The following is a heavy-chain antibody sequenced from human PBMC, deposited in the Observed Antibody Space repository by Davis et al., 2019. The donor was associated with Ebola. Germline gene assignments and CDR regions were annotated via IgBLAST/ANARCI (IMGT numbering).Heavy chain of an antibody. Sequence: GESLKISCAASGFTFSSYAMHWVRQAPGKGLEWVAVISYDGSNKYYADSVKGRFTISRDNSKNTLYLQMNSLRAEDTAVYYCARDGSGAFDIWGQGTMVTVSS. D-gene: IGHD3-10*01. J-gene: IGHJ3*02. CDR3: ARDGSGAFDI. CDR2: ISYDGSNK. CDR1: GFTFSSYA. V-gene: IGHV3-30-3*01.